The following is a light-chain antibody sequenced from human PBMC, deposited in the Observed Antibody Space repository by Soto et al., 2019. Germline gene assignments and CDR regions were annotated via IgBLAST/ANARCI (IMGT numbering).Light chain of an antibody. CDR2: DAS. CDR1: QDISNF. J-gene: IGKJ4*01. CDR3: RQYDNLPPLT. Sequence: DIQMTQSPSSLSASVGDRVTITCQASQDISNFLNWYQQKPGKAPKLLIYDASNLETGVPLRFSGSGAGTHFTFTISSLQPEDTATYYCRQYDNLPPLTFGGGTKLEIK. V-gene: IGKV1-33*01.